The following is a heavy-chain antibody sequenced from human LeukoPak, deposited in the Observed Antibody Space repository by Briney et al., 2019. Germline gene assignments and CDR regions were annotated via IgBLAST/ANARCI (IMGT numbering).Heavy chain of an antibody. J-gene: IGHJ6*02. CDR2: ISAYNGNT. V-gene: IGHV1-18*01. CDR1: GYTFTSYG. CDR3: ARAPYYYDSSGPLDYGMDV. D-gene: IGHD3-22*01. Sequence: ASVKVSCKASGYTFTSYGISWVRQAPGQGLEWMGWISAYNGNTNYAQKLQGRVTMTTDTSTRTAYMELRSLRSDDTAVYYCARAPYYYDSSGPLDYGMDVWGQGTPVTVSS.